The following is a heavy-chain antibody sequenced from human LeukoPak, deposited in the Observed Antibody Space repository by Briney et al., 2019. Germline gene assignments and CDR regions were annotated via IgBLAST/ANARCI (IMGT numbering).Heavy chain of an antibody. CDR2: INPYSGLT. J-gene: IGHJ4*02. V-gene: IGHV1-2*02. Sequence: ASVKVSCKASGYTFTDYFIHWVRQAPGQGLAWMGWINPYSGLTKYAENSQGRVTMTRDTSISTVYMDLSRVKFDDTAIYYCVRSRLNYFGDQWGQGTLVTVSS. D-gene: IGHD5-12*01. CDR3: VRSRLNYFGDQ. CDR1: GYTFTDYF.